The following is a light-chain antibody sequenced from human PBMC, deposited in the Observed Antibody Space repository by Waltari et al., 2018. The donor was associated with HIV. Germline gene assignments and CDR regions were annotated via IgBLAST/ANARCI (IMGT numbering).Light chain of an antibody. V-gene: IGKV3-20*01. CDR2: GVS. J-gene: IGKJ3*01. CDR3: QQYGTSPFI. Sequence: EILLTQSPGTLSLSPGERATLSCRANQRLTSYLAWYQQRPGQAPRLLIYGVSSRATGIPDRFSATGSGTDFTLTISRLEPEDFAVYYCQQYGTSPFIFGPGTKVEI. CDR1: QRLTSY.